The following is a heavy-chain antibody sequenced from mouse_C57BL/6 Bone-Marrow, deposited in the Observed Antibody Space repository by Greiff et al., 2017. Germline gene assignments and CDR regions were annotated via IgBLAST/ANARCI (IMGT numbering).Heavy chain of an antibody. V-gene: IGHV5-2*01. Sequence: VQLQQSGGGLVQPGESLKLSCESNEYEFPSHDMSWVRKTPGKRLELVAAINSDGGSTYYPDTMERRFIISRDNTKKTLYLQMSSLRSEDTALYYGARPSIGNYLDYWGQGTTLTVSS. CDR2: INSDGGST. J-gene: IGHJ2*01. CDR1: EYEFPSHD. CDR3: ARPSIGNYLDY. D-gene: IGHD2-14*01.